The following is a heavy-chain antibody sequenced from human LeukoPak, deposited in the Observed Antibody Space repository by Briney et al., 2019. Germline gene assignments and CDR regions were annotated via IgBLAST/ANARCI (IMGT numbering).Heavy chain of an antibody. CDR1: GGSISSGGYY. Sequence: SQTLSLTCTVSGGSISSGGYYWNWIRQHPGKGLEWIGYICYSGSTCYNPSLQSRVTISVDTSKNQFSLKLRSVTAADTAVYYCPSAYCTTTYCYIDYWGQGTLVTVSS. D-gene: IGHD2-2*02. CDR2: ICYSGST. CDR3: PSAYCTTTYCYIDY. V-gene: IGHV4-31*03. J-gene: IGHJ4*02.